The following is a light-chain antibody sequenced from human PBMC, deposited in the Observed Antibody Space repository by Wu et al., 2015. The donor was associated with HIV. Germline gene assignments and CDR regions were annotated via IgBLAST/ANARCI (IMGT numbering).Light chain of an antibody. CDR1: QSVSSN. CDR2: GAS. CDR3: QQYYNWPHT. J-gene: IGKJ5*01. Sequence: EIVMTQSPATLSVSPGERATLSCRASQSVSSNLAWYQQKPGQAPRLLIYGASTRATGIPARFSGSGSGIEFTLTISSLQSEDFAVYYCQQYYNWPHTFGQGTRLEIK. V-gene: IGKV3-15*01.